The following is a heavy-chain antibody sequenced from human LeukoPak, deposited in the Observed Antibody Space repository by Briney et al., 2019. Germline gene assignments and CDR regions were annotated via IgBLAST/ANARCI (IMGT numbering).Heavy chain of an antibody. V-gene: IGHV3-23*01. J-gene: IGHJ5*02. CDR3: AKDLSRAVAADWFDP. Sequence: PGGSLRLSCAASGFTFSNYDMSWVRQAPGKGLEWVSSISDSGGSTYYADSVKDRFTISRDNSKNTLYLQMTNLRAADTAVDYCAKDLSRAVAADWFDPWDQGSLVTVSS. CDR2: ISDSGGST. D-gene: IGHD6-19*01. CDR1: GFTFSNYD.